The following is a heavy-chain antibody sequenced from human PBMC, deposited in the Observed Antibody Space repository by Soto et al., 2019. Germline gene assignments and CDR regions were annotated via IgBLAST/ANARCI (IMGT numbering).Heavy chain of an antibody. CDR1: GGSISSGGYY. V-gene: IGHV4-31*03. CDR3: ARLGSGNYYMVS. D-gene: IGHD3-10*01. CDR2: IYYSGST. Sequence: PSETLSLTCTVSGGSISSGGYYWSWIRQHPGKGLEWIGYIYYSGSTYYNPSLKSRVTISVDTSKNQFSLKLSSVTASDTAMYYCARLGSGNYYMVSWGQGTLVTVSS. J-gene: IGHJ5*02.